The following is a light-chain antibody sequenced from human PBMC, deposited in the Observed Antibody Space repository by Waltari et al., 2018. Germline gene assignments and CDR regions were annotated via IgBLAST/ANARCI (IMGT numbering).Light chain of an antibody. V-gene: IGLV2-11*01. CDR3: CSYVGSNTYWV. CDR2: DIN. J-gene: IGLJ3*02. CDR1: SNDVGGYNY. Sequence: QSALTQPRSVSGSPGQSVTISCTGTSNDVGGYNYVSWYQQHPDKAPKHIIYDINKQPAGVPDRFSDSKSGNTASLTISGLQAEDEADYYCCSYVGSNTYWVFGGGTKLTVL.